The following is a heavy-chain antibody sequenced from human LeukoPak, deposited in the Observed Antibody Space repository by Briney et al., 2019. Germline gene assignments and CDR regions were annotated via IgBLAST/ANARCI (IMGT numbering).Heavy chain of an antibody. Sequence: PSETLSLTCTVSGGSISSGGYYWSWIWQPAGKGLEWIGRIYTSGSTNYNPSLKSRVTISVDTSKNQFSLKLSSVTAADTAVYYCASTDDGRYYDSSGYLVGYWGQGTLVTVSS. D-gene: IGHD3-22*01. CDR3: ASTDDGRYYDSSGYLVGY. V-gene: IGHV4-61*02. CDR1: GGSISSGGYY. CDR2: IYTSGST. J-gene: IGHJ4*02.